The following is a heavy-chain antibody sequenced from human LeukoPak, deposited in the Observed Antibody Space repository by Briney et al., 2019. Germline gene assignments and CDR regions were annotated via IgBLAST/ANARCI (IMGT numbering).Heavy chain of an antibody. D-gene: IGHD5-12*01. CDR2: INAGNGNT. Sequence: EASVKVSCKASAYTFTSYAMHWVRQAPGQRLEWMGWINAGNGNTKYSQKFQGRVTITRDTSASTAYMELSSLRSEDTAVYHCARGPTRPWFDPWGQGTLVTVSS. CDR3: ARGPTRPWFDP. J-gene: IGHJ5*02. CDR1: AYTFTSYA. V-gene: IGHV1-3*01.